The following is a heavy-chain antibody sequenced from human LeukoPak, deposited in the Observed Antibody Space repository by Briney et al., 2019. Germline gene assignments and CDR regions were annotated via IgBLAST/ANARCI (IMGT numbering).Heavy chain of an antibody. CDR3: ARYASSGYYRYYFDY. CDR1: GGSISSSSYY. CDR2: IYYSGST. Sequence: SETLSLTCTVSGGSISSSSYYWGWIRQPPGKGLEWIGTIYYSGSTYYNPSLKSRVTISEDTSKNQFSLNLSSVTAADTAVYYCARYASSGYYRYYFDYWGQGTLVTVSS. J-gene: IGHJ4*02. V-gene: IGHV4-39*01. D-gene: IGHD3-22*01.